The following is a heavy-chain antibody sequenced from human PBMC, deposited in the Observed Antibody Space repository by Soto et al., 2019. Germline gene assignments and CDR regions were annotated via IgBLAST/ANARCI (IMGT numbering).Heavy chain of an antibody. D-gene: IGHD1-26*01. V-gene: IGHV1-18*01. CDR1: GYTFTSYG. CDR3: ERGRRSYALEY. Sequence: QVQLVQSGAEVKKPGASVKVSCKASGYTFTSYGISWVRQAPGQGLEWMGWISAYNGNTNYALKLQGRVTMTTDTSTSTAYIELRSLRSDDTAVYYWERGRRSYALEYWGQGTLVTVSS. J-gene: IGHJ4*02. CDR2: ISAYNGNT.